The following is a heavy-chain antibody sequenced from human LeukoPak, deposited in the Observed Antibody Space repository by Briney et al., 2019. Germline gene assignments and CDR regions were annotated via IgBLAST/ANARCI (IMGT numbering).Heavy chain of an antibody. CDR3: ARDRGSPDSFDI. J-gene: IGHJ3*02. CDR1: GYTFTAFW. D-gene: IGHD3-10*01. Sequence: GGSLRLSCVASGYTFTAFWMHWVRQAPGKGLVWVSHINSDESSRNYADSVKGRFTISRDNAKNTLYLQMSSLRAEDTAVYYCARDRGSPDSFDIWGQGSMVTVSS. CDR2: INSDESSR. V-gene: IGHV3-74*01.